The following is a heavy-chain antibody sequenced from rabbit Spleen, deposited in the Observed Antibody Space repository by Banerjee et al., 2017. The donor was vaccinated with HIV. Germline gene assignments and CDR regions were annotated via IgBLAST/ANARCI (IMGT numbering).Heavy chain of an antibody. CDR2: IDVTKSGST. CDR3: TRDAAGREDFNL. D-gene: IGHD4-2*01. CDR1: GLDLSTRYW. Sequence: QLLEESGGDLVKPGASLTLTCKASGLDLSTRYWICWVRQAPGKGLEWIACIDVTKSGSTYYASWAKGRFTISKTSSTTVALQVPSLTAADTATYFCTRDAAGREDFNLWGQGTLVTVS. V-gene: IGHV1S40*01. J-gene: IGHJ4*01.